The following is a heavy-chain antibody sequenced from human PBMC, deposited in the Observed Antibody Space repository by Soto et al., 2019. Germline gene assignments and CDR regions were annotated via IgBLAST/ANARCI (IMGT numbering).Heavy chain of an antibody. D-gene: IGHD4-17*01. CDR2: IKNKADGGTT. CDR3: TTDPGDYEDF. V-gene: IGHV3-15*01. CDR1: GITFTNAW. Sequence: LRLSCAASGITFTNAWMSWVRQAPGKGLEWVGRIKNKADGGTTDYAAPVRGRFTISRDDSKNTLFLQVNSLETEDTAVYYCTTDPGDYEDFWGQGTLVTVSS. J-gene: IGHJ4*02.